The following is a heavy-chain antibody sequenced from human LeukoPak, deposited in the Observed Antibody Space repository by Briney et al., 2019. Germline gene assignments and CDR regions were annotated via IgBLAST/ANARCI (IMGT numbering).Heavy chain of an antibody. V-gene: IGHV1-2*02. J-gene: IGHJ4*02. Sequence: ASVKVSCKASGYTFTGYYMHWVRQAPGQGLEWMGWINPNSGGTNYARKFQGRVTMTRDTSISTAYMELSRLRSDDTAVYYCARGDDILVPLRSWGQGTLVTVSS. CDR2: INPNSGGT. D-gene: IGHD3-9*01. CDR3: ARGDDILVPLRS. CDR1: GYTFTGYY.